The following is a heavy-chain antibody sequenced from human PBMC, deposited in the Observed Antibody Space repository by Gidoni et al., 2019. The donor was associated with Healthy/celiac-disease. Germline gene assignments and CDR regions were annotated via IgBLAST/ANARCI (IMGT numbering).Heavy chain of an antibody. D-gene: IGHD3-3*01. Sequence: SSYAMHWVRQAPGKGLEWVAVISYDGSNKYYADAVKGRFTTSRDNSKNTLYLQMNSLRAEDTAVYYCARDRYDFWSGYPPLKYYYGMDVWGQGTTVTVS. CDR1: SSYA. V-gene: IGHV3-30*04. J-gene: IGHJ6*02. CDR3: ARDRYDFWSGYPPLKYYYGMDV. CDR2: ISYDGSNK.